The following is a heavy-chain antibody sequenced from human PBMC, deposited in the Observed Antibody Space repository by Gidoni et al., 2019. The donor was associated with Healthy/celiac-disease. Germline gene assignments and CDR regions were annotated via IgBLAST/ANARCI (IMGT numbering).Heavy chain of an antibody. D-gene: IGHD6-13*01. J-gene: IGHJ5*02. Sequence: QVQLVQSGAEVKKPGSSVKVACKASGGTFSSYAISWVRQAPGQGLEWMGRIIPILGIANYAQKFQGRVTITADKSTSTAYMELSSLRSEDTAVYYCARDSRGSSSWYFCWFDPWGQGTLVTVSS. V-gene: IGHV1-69*04. CDR1: GGTFSSYA. CDR3: ARDSRGSSSWYFCWFDP. CDR2: IIPILGIA.